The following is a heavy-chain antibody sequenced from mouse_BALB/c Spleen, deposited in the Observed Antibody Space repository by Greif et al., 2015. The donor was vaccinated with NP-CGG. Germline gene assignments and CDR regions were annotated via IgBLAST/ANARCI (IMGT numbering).Heavy chain of an antibody. CDR3: ARELGSAY. Sequence: QVQLQQSGPELVKPGASVKISCKASGYAFSSSWMNWVKQRPGQGLEWIGRIYPGDGDTNYNGKFKGKATLTADKSSSTAYMQLSSLTSVDSAVYFCARELGSAYRGQGTLVTVSA. D-gene: IGHD4-1*01. V-gene: IGHV1-82*01. CDR1: GYAFSSSW. J-gene: IGHJ3*01. CDR2: IYPGDGDT.